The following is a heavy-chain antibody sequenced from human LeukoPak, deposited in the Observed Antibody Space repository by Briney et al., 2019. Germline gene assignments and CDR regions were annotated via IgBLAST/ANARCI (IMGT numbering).Heavy chain of an antibody. Sequence: PGGSLRLSCAASGFTFSSYGMHWVRQAPGKGLEWVAVISYDGSNKYYADSVKGRYTISRDNSKNTLYLQMNSLRAEDTAVYYCASVNSGTYAFDIWGQGTMVTVSS. CDR3: ASVNSGTYAFDI. J-gene: IGHJ3*02. D-gene: IGHD1-26*01. CDR2: ISYDGSNK. V-gene: IGHV3-30*03. CDR1: GFTFSSYG.